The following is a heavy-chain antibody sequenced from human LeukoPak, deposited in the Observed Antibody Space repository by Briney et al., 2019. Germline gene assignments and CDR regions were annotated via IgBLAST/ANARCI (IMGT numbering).Heavy chain of an antibody. Sequence: MPSETLSLTCTVSGGSISSSSYYWGWIRQPPGKGLEWFGSIYYSGSTYYNPSLKSRVTISVDTSKNQFSLKLSSVTAADTAAYYCARHGRQWLGYFDYWGQGTLVTVSS. V-gene: IGHV4-39*01. CDR1: GGSISSSSYY. J-gene: IGHJ4*02. CDR2: IYYSGST. D-gene: IGHD6-19*01. CDR3: ARHGRQWLGYFDY.